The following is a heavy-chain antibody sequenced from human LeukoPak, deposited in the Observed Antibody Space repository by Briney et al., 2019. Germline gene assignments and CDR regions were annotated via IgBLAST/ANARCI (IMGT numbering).Heavy chain of an antibody. CDR3: ARGAAGSYDY. V-gene: IGHV1-18*01. CDR1: GYTFTSYD. CDR2: ISTYNSNT. J-gene: IGHJ4*02. D-gene: IGHD6-13*01. Sequence: ASVKVSCKASGYTFTSYDISWVRQAPGTRLEWMGWISTYNSNTNQAEKLQGRITMTTNTSTSTAYMELRSLRSDDAAVYYCARGAAGSYDYWGQGTLVTVSS.